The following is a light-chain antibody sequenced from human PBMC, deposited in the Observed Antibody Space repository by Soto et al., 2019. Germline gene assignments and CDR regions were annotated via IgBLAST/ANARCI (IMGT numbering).Light chain of an antibody. CDR1: SSDVGDYNF. V-gene: IGLV2-14*01. Sequence: QSVLTQPASVSGSPGQSITISCTGTSSDVGDYNFVSWYQQHPGKAPKLIIYEVTNRPSGVSDRFSGSKSGNTASLTISGLQAEEEADYYCSSFTTSSTLYVFGAGIKATVL. J-gene: IGLJ1*01. CDR2: EVT. CDR3: SSFTTSSTLYV.